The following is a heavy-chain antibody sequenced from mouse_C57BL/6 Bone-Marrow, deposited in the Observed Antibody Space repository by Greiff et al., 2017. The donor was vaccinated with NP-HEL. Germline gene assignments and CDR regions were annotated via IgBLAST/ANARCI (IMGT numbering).Heavy chain of an antibody. Sequence: VQLQQSGPELVKPGASVKISCKASGYAFSSSWMNWVKQRPGKGLEWIGRIYPGDGVTNYNGKFKGKTTLTADKSSRTAYMQLSSLTSEDSAVYFCAGTGTLDYWGQGTTLTVSS. J-gene: IGHJ2*01. D-gene: IGHD4-1*01. V-gene: IGHV1-82*01. CDR2: IYPGDGVT. CDR3: AGTGTLDY. CDR1: GYAFSSSW.